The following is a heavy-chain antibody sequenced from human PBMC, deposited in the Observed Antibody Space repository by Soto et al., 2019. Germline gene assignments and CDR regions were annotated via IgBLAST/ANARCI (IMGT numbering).Heavy chain of an antibody. V-gene: IGHV3-23*01. Sequence: PGGSLRLSCAASGFTFSSYAMSWVRQAPGKGLEWVSAISGSGGSTYYADSVKGRFTISRDNSKNTLYLQMNSLRAEDTAVYYCAPYLAGPMSNYYYGMDVWGQGTTVTVSS. CDR3: APYLAGPMSNYYYGMDV. CDR1: GFTFSSYA. CDR2: ISGSGGST. J-gene: IGHJ6*02. D-gene: IGHD3-10*02.